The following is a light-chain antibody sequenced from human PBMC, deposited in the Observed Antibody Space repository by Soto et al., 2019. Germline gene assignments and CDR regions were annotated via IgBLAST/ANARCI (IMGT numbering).Light chain of an antibody. V-gene: IGLV4-69*01. Sequence: QLVLTQSPSASASLGASVKLTCTLSSGHRSYAIAWPQQQPEKGPRYLMKLHSDGSHTKGDAIPDRFSGSISGAERYLTSSSLQSEDEADYYCQTWGTGIHVVFGGGTKLTVL. CDR1: SGHRSYA. CDR3: QTWGTGIHVV. CDR2: LHSDGSH. J-gene: IGLJ2*01.